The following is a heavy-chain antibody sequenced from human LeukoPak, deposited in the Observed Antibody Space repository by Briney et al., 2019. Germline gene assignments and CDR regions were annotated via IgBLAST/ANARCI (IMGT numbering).Heavy chain of an antibody. J-gene: IGHJ3*02. CDR2: ISSSSSTI. D-gene: IGHD3-22*01. CDR1: GFTFISYN. V-gene: IGHV3-48*01. Sequence: GGSLRLSCAASGFTFISYNMNWVRQAPGKGLEWVSYISSSSSTIYYADSVRGRFTISRDNAKNSLYLQMNSLRAEDTAVYYCTRDHHRRHYDSQARNTFDIWGQGTMVTVSS. CDR3: TRDHHRRHYDSQARNTFDI.